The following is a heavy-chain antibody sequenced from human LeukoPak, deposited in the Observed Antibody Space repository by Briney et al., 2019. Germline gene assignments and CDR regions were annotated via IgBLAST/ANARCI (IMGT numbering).Heavy chain of an antibody. J-gene: IGHJ2*01. D-gene: IGHD4-17*01. CDR3: ARSTYGDYGDWYFDL. V-gene: IGHV4-59*08. Sequence: SETLSLTCTVSGGSISSYYWSWIRQPPGKGLEWIGYIYYSGSTNYNPSLKSRVTISVDTSKNQFSLKLSSVTAADTAVYYCARSTYGDYGDWYFDLWGRGTLVTVSS. CDR1: GGSISSYY. CDR2: IYYSGST.